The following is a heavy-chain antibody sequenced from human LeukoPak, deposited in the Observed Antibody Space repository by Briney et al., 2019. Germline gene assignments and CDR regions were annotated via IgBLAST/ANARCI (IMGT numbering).Heavy chain of an antibody. CDR1: GGSVSSGSYY. V-gene: IGHV4-61*01. CDR3: ARAREFDFWSGKYYFDY. CDR2: IYYSGST. J-gene: IGHJ4*02. Sequence: SETLSLTCTVSGGSVSSGSYYWSWIRQPPGKGLEWIGYIYYSGSTNYNPSLKSRVTISVDTSKNQFSLKLSSVTAADTAVYYCARAREFDFWSGKYYFDYWGQGTLATVSS. D-gene: IGHD3-3*01.